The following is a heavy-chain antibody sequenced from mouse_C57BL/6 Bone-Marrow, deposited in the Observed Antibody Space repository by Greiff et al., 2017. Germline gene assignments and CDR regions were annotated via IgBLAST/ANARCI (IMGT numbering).Heavy chain of an antibody. J-gene: IGHJ4*01. CDR1: GYTFTSYW. V-gene: IGHV1-74*01. D-gene: IGHD6-1*01. Sequence: QVQLQQPGAELVKPGASVKVSCKASGYTFTSYWMHWVKQRPGQGLEWIGMIHPSDSDTNYNQKFKGKATLTVDKSSSTAYMQLSSLTSEDSAVYYFSISTTSYNAMDNWGQGTSVTVSS. CDR3: SISTTSYNAMDN. CDR2: IHPSDSDT.